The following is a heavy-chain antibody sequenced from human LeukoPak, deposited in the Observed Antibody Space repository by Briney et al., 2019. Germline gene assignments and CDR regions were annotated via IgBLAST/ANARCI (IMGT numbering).Heavy chain of an antibody. J-gene: IGHJ4*02. CDR1: GFTFSTYG. Sequence: GGSLRLSCAASGFTFSTYGMHWVRQAPGKGLEWVAVILFDGNNKYCADSVRGRFTISRDNSKNTLYLQMNSLRDEDTAVYYCAKDAEHSSGWYPGNWGQGTLVIVSS. D-gene: IGHD6-13*01. CDR3: AKDAEHSSGWYPGN. V-gene: IGHV3-30*18. CDR2: ILFDGNNK.